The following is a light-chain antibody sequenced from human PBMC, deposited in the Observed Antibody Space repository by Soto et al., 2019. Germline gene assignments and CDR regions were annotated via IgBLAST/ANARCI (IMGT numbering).Light chain of an antibody. CDR2: EVS. CDR3: CSYAGSSTFYV. CDR1: SSDVGNYNL. V-gene: IGLV2-23*02. J-gene: IGLJ1*01. Sequence: QSALTQPASVSGSPGQSITISCTGTSSDVGNYNLVSLYQQYPGKAPKLMIYEVSKRPSGVSNRFSGSKSGNTASLTISGLQAEDEADYYCCSYAGSSTFYVFGTGTKVTVL.